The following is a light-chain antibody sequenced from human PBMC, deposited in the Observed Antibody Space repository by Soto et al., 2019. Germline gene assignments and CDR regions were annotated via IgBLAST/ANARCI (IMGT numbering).Light chain of an antibody. Sequence: DIVMTQSLGTLTMSPGERATLFFRASQIVRSSLAWYEQKPGQAPRLFIYEASTRSTGIPARFSGGGTGTQFTLTISSRQAEDFAVYYCQKYNSWTETFGQGTKVDI. CDR3: QKYNSWTET. V-gene: IGKV3-15*01. CDR2: EAS. J-gene: IGKJ1*01. CDR1: QIVRSS.